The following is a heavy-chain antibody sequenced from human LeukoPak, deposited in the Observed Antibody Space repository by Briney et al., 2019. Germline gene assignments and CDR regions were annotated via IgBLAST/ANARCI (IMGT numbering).Heavy chain of an antibody. CDR3: ARDVRAVAGTVSYYFDY. CDR2: INAGNGNT. J-gene: IGHJ4*02. Sequence: ASVKVSCKAAGYTFTTYAMHWLRQAPRQRLEWMGWINAGNGNTRYSQKFQGRVTITGDTSASTAYMELRSLTSEDTAVYYCARDVRAVAGTVSYYFDYWGQGTLVTVSS. D-gene: IGHD6-19*01. V-gene: IGHV1-3*01. CDR1: GYTFTTYA.